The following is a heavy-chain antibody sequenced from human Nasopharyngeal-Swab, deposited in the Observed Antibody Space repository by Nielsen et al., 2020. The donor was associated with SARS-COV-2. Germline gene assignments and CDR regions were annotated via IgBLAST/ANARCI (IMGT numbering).Heavy chain of an antibody. V-gene: IGHV3-74*01. CDR3: ASGRDYSQRDFDY. CDR2: INSDGSST. J-gene: IGHJ4*02. Sequence: GRQMPGKGLVWVSRINSDGSSTSYADSVKGRFTISRDNAKNTLYLQMNSLRAEDTAVYYCASGRDYSQRDFDYWGQGTLVTVSS. D-gene: IGHD4-11*01.